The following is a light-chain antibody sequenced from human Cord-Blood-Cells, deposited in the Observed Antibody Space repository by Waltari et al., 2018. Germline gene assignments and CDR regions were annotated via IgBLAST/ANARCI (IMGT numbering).Light chain of an antibody. J-gene: IGKJ2*03. CDR2: AAP. CDR3: QQYYSYPYS. Sequence: AIRMTQSPSSFSASTGDRVTTTCRASQGISSYLAWYQQKPGKAPKLLIYAAPTLQTGVPSRFSGSGSGTDFTLTISCLQSEDFATYYCQQYYSYPYSFGQGTKLEIK. CDR1: QGISSY. V-gene: IGKV1-8*01.